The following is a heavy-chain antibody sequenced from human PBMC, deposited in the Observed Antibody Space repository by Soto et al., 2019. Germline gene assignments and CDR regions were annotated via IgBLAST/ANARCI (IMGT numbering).Heavy chain of an antibody. CDR2: TYYRSKWYN. V-gene: IGHV6-1*01. CDR1: GDSFSSNIAA. CDR3: ARVLLWFGELPPTSAFDI. J-gene: IGHJ3*02. Sequence: SQTLSLTCAISGDSFSSNIAAWNWIRQSPSRSHEWLGRTYYRSKWYNDYAVSVKSRITINPDTSKNKFSLQLNSVTPEDTAVYYCARVLLWFGELPPTSAFDIWGQGTMVTVSS. D-gene: IGHD3-10*01.